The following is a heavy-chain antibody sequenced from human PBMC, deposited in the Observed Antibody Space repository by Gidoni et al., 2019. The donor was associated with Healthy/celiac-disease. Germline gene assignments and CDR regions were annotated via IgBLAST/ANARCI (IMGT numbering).Heavy chain of an antibody. V-gene: IGHV4-39*01. Sequence: QLQLQESGPGLVKPSETLSLTCTVSGGSISSSSYYWGWIRQPPGKGLEWIGSIYYSGSTYYNPSLKSRVTISVDTSKNQFSLKLSSVTAADTAVYYCATSYSSSLVNFDYWGQGTLVTVSS. CDR2: IYYSGST. D-gene: IGHD6-13*01. J-gene: IGHJ4*02. CDR3: ATSYSSSLVNFDY. CDR1: GGSISSSSYY.